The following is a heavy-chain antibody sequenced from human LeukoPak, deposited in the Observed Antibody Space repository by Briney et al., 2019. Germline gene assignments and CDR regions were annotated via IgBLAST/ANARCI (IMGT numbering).Heavy chain of an antibody. CDR2: ISTSGGLSSI. CDR3: ARDFLHSSTSRPFDY. D-gene: IGHD2-2*01. J-gene: IGHJ4*02. V-gene: IGHV3-21*01. Sequence: PGGSLRLSCAASGFIFSSFSVNWVRQAPGKGLEWVSSISTSGGLSSIYYADSVKGRFTVSRDNAKNSLYLQMDSLRAEDTAVYYCARDFLHSSTSRPFDYWGQGTLITVSS. CDR1: GFIFSSFS.